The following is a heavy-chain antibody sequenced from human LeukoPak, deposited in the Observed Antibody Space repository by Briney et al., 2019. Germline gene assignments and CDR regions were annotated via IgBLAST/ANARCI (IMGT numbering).Heavy chain of an antibody. Sequence: GASVKVSCKVSGYTLTELSMHWVRQAPGKGLEWMRGFDPEDGETIYAQKFQGRVTMTEDTSTDTAYMELSSLRSEDTAVYYCATGLVWQQLAHARMGYWGQGTLVTVSS. D-gene: IGHD6-13*01. CDR3: ATGLVWQQLAHARMGY. CDR2: FDPEDGET. J-gene: IGHJ4*02. V-gene: IGHV1-24*01. CDR1: GYTLTELS.